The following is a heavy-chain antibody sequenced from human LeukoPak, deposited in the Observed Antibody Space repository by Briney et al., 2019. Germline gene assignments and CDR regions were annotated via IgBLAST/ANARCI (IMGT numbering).Heavy chain of an antibody. J-gene: IGHJ4*02. CDR1: GFAFSSYG. V-gene: IGHV3-21*01. Sequence: GGSLRLSCAGSGFAFSSYGMHWVRQAPGRGLEWVSSISSSSSYIYYADSVKGRFTISRDNAKNSLYLQMNSLRAEDTAVYYCARDWVSGSGSQITIDYWGQGTLVTVSS. CDR3: ARDWVSGSGSQITIDY. CDR2: ISSSSSYI. D-gene: IGHD3-10*01.